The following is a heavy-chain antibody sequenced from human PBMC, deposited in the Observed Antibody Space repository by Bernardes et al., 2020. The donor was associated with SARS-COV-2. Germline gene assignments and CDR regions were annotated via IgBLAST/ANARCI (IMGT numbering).Heavy chain of an antibody. J-gene: IGHJ4*02. CDR1: GFDFSTYS. CDR2: IIGTGSYI. V-gene: IGHV3-21*06. Sequence: GGSLRLCCAASGFDFSTYSMNWVRQAPGKGLEWVSSIIGTGSYINYADSVKGRFTISRDNAKNSLYLQMNSLRVEDTAMYYCARALRGRTWWGPGTLVTVSS. CDR3: ARALRGRTW. D-gene: IGHD3-10*01.